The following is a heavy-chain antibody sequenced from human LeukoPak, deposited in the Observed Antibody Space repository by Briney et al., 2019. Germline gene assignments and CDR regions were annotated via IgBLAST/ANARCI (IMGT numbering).Heavy chain of an antibody. CDR1: GGSISSGGYY. CDR3: ARDPKGYSSGYYVDYFDY. J-gene: IGHJ4*02. D-gene: IGHD6-19*01. Sequence: SETLSLTCTVSGGSISSGGYYWSWIRQPPGKGLEGIGYIYHSGTTYYNPSLKSRVTISVDRSKNQFSLELSSVTAADMAVYYCARDPKGYSSGYYVDYFDYWGQGTLVTVSS. V-gene: IGHV4-30-2*01. CDR2: IYHSGTT.